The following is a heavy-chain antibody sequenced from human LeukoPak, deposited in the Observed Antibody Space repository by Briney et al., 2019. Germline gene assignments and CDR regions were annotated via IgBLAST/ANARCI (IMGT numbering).Heavy chain of an antibody. Sequence: SETLSLTCTISGGSVSSGSYYWSWIRQPPGKGLEWIGYIYYSGSTSYNPSLKSRVTISVDTSKNQFSLKLSSVTAADTAVYYCARVGREGYSYGGYYFDYWGQGTLVTVSS. D-gene: IGHD5-18*01. CDR3: ARVGREGYSYGGYYFDY. J-gene: IGHJ4*02. CDR1: GGSVSSGSYY. CDR2: IYYSGST. V-gene: IGHV4-61*01.